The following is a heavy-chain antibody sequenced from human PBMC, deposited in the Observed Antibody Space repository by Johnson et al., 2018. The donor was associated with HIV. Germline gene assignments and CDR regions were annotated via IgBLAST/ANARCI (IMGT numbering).Heavy chain of an antibody. J-gene: IGHJ3*02. CDR2: IKQDGSEK. CDR3: ARDSVGSPSAFDI. D-gene: IGHD3-10*01. Sequence: QLVESEGGLVQPGGSLRLSCAASGFTFSSYWMSWVRQAPGKGLEWVANIKQDGSEKYYVDSVKGRFTISRDNAKNSLYLQMNSLRAEDTAVYYCARDSVGSPSAFDIWGQGTMVTVSS. V-gene: IGHV3-7*05. CDR1: GFTFSSYW.